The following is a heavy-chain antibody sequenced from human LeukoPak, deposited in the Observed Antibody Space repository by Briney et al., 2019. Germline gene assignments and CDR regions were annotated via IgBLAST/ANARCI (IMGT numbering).Heavy chain of an antibody. J-gene: IGHJ4*02. V-gene: IGHV3-15*01. Sequence: PGGSLRLSCAASGFTFSNAWMSWVRQAPGKGLEWVGRIKSKTDGGTPDYAAPVKGRFTISRDDSKNTLYLQMNSLKTEDTAVYYCTGVSRSSWYDYWGQGTLLTVSS. CDR1: GFTFSNAW. D-gene: IGHD6-13*01. CDR3: TGVSRSSWYDY. CDR2: IKSKTDGGTP.